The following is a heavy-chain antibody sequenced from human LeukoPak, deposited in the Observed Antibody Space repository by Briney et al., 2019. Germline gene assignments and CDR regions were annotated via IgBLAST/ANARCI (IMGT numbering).Heavy chain of an antibody. Sequence: GRSLRLSCAASGFTFTTYGMHGVPQAPGRGVGWVSRINSDGSTTSYADSVKGRFTISRDNAKNTLYLQMNSLRAEDTALYYCAREDYYDSFDIWGQGTMVTVSS. CDR3: AREDYYDSFDI. CDR2: INSDGSTT. J-gene: IGHJ3*02. CDR1: GFTFTTYG. V-gene: IGHV3-74*01. D-gene: IGHD3-22*01.